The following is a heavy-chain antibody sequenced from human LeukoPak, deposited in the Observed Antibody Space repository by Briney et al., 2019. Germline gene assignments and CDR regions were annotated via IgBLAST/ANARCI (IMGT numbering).Heavy chain of an antibody. V-gene: IGHV4-34*01. CDR2: INHSGST. CDR3: ARGRSDGYSYFDY. Sequence: SETLSLTCAVYGGSFSGYYWSWIRQPPGKGLEWIGEINHSGSTNYNPSLKSRVTISVDTSKNQLSLKLSSVTAADTAVYYCARGRSDGYSYFDYWGQGTLVTVSS. CDR1: GGSFSGYY. J-gene: IGHJ4*02. D-gene: IGHD5-18*01.